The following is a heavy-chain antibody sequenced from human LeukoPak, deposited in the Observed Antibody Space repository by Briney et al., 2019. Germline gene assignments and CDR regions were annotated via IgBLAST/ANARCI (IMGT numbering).Heavy chain of an antibody. CDR1: GFTFSSYA. J-gene: IGHJ5*02. CDR3: AKDTKDYDFWSGYYNWFDP. CDR2: ISGGGGST. V-gene: IGHV3-23*01. Sequence: PGGSLRLSCAASGFTFSSYAMSWVRQAPGKGLEWVSAISGGGGSTYYADSVKGRFTISRDNSKNTLYLQMNSLRAEDTAVYYCAKDTKDYDFWSGYYNWFDPWGREPWSPSPQ. D-gene: IGHD3-3*01.